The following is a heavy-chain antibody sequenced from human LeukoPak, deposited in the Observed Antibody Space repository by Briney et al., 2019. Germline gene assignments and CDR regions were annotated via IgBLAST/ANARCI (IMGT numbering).Heavy chain of an antibody. J-gene: IGHJ6*02. CDR3: ARRVVGMDV. D-gene: IGHD2-15*01. Sequence: GASLRLSCATSGFTFSAYAMSWVRQAPGKGLEWVSGISGSGGSTYHADSVKVRFTISRDNSKNTLYLQMNSLRADDSAVYYCARRVVGMDVWGQGTTVTVSS. CDR2: ISGSGGST. CDR1: GFTFSAYA. V-gene: IGHV3-23*01.